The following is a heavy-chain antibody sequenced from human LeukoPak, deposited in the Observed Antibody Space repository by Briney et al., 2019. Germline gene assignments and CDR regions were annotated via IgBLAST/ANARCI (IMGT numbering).Heavy chain of an antibody. V-gene: IGHV4-39*07. J-gene: IGHJ4*02. CDR3: ARDLKFDY. Sequence: SETLSLTCTVSGGSISSSSYYWGWIRQPPGKGLEWIGNIDYSGSSYYNPSLKSRVTISIDTSKNQFSLKLSSVTAADTAVYYCARDLKFDYWGQGTLVTVSS. CDR1: GGSISSSSYY. CDR2: IDYSGSS.